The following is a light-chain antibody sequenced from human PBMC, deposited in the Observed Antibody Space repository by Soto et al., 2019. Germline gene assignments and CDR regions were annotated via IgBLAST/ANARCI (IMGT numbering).Light chain of an antibody. J-gene: IGLJ2*01. CDR1: SSDVGGYNY. Sequence: QSVLTQPASVSGSPGQSITISCTGTSSDVGGYNYVSWYQQHPGKVPKLMIYDASNRPLGISNRFSGSKSGNTASLTISGLQAEDEADYYCSSYTNSNTYVVFGGGTQLTVL. CDR3: SSYTNSNTYVV. CDR2: DAS. V-gene: IGLV2-14*03.